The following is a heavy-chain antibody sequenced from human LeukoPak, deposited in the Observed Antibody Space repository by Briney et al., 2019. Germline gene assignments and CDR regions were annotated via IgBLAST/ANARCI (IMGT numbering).Heavy chain of an antibody. CDR2: ISSHNGNT. J-gene: IGHJ5*02. Sequence: ASVKVSCKASGGTFSSYAISWMRQAPGQGLEWMGWISSHNGNTNYAQKFHGRLTMTTDTPTSTAYMELRSLRSDDTGVYYCARDVPGSIGTTARFDPWGQGTLVTVSS. CDR3: ARDVPGSIGTTARFDP. V-gene: IGHV1-18*01. D-gene: IGHD1-1*01. CDR1: GGTFSSYA.